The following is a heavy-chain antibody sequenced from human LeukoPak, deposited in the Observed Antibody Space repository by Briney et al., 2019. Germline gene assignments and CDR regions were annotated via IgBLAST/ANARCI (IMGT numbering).Heavy chain of an antibody. CDR2: IKQDGSEK. Sequence: PGGSLRLSCAASGFTFSTYWMGWVRQSPGKGLEWVANIKQDGSEKHYVDSVKGRFTISRDNTKNSLYLQVNSLRAEDTAAYYCARAYQLPLFWGQGTLVTVSS. J-gene: IGHJ4*02. CDR3: ARAYQLPLF. D-gene: IGHD2-2*01. CDR1: GFTFSTYW. V-gene: IGHV3-7*01.